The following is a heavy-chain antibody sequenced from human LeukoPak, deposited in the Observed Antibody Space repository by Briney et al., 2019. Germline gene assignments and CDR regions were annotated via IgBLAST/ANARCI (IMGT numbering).Heavy chain of an antibody. CDR2: IYTSGST. V-gene: IGHV4-4*07. J-gene: IGHJ4*02. D-gene: IGHD2-2*01. Sequence: SETLSLTCTDSGGSISSYYCSWIRQPAGNGLEWVGRIYTSGSTNYNPSLKSRVTMSVDTSKNQFSLKLSSVTAADTAVYYCAREDCSSTSCYLYDYWGQGTLVTVSS. CDR3: AREDCSSTSCYLYDY. CDR1: GGSISSYY.